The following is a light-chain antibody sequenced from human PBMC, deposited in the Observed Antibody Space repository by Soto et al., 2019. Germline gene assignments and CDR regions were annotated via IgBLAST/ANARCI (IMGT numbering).Light chain of an antibody. CDR2: SNN. V-gene: IGLV1-44*01. CDR3: AAWDDSLNGL. CDR1: TSNIGSNT. J-gene: IGLJ2*01. Sequence: QSVLTQPPSASGTPGQRVTISCSGSTSNIGSNTVNWYQQLPGTAPKLLIYSNNQRPSGVPDRFSGSNSGTSASLAISGLQSGDDADYYCAAWDDSLNGLFGGGTKLTVL.